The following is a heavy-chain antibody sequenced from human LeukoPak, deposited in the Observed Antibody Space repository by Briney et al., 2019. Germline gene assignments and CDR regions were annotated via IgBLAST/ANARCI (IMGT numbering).Heavy chain of an antibody. D-gene: IGHD5-12*01. CDR3: ARDRGRGYGWFDP. CDR2: IYYSGST. J-gene: IGHJ5*02. Sequence: SETLSLTCTVSGGSISSYYWSWIRQPPGKGLEWLGYIYYSGSTNYNPSLKSRVTISVDTSKNQFSLKLSSVTAADTAVYYCARDRGRGYGWFDPWGQGTLVTVSS. CDR1: GGSISSYY. V-gene: IGHV4-59*01.